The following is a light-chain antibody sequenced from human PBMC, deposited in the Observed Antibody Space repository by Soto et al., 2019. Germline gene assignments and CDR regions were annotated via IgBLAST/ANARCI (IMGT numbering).Light chain of an antibody. Sequence: EIVMTQSPLSLSVTPGEPASISCRASQSLLHSNGYNYLDWYVQKPGQSTQLLINLASNRAYGVPDNFRCSGTGTYFTQNIRRVEAEDVCIYYCIQALKTPWTFGKGTKVEVK. CDR1: QSLLHSNGYNY. J-gene: IGKJ1*01. V-gene: IGKV2-28*01. CDR3: IQALKTPWT. CDR2: LAS.